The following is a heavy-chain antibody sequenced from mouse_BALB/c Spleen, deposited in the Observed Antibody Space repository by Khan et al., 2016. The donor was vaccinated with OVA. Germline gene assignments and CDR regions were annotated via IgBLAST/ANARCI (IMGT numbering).Heavy chain of an antibody. V-gene: IGHV1-18*01. CDR2: INPYNVGT. CDR1: GYSFTDYT. Sequence: EVQLQQSGPGLVKPGASVKISCKASGYSFTDYTMNWVKQSHGKNLEWIGLINPYNVGTNYNQKFKGKATLTVDKSSSTAHMELLSLTSEDSAVYYCSRGGYGGLAYWGQGTLVTVSA. CDR3: SRGGYGGLAY. J-gene: IGHJ3*01. D-gene: IGHD1-1*01.